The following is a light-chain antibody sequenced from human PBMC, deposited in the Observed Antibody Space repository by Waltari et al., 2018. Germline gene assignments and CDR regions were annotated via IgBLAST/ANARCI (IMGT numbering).Light chain of an antibody. CDR2: LGS. Sequence: DIVMTQSPLYLPVTPGEPASISCRSSQSLLHSNGYNYLDWYLQKPGQSPQLLIYLGSNRASGVPDRFSGSGSGTDFTLKISRVEAEDVGVYYCMQALQTPWVFTFGPGTKVDIK. V-gene: IGKV2-28*01. J-gene: IGKJ3*01. CDR3: MQALQTPWVFT. CDR1: QSLLHSNGYNY.